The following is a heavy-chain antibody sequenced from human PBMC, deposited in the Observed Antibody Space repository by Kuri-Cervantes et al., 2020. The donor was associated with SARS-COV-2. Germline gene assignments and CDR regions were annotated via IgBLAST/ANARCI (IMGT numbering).Heavy chain of an antibody. CDR1: GYTFTNYY. Sequence: ASVKVSCKASGYTFTNYYVHWVRQAPGQGLEWMGWINPRSGGTKSAQKFQGRVTMTRDTSITTAYMELSSLRSEDAAVYYCACLAEGENWGSSAFDIWGQGTMVTVSS. CDR2: INPRSGGT. V-gene: IGHV1-2*02. CDR3: ACLAEGENWGSSAFDI. J-gene: IGHJ3*02. D-gene: IGHD7-27*01.